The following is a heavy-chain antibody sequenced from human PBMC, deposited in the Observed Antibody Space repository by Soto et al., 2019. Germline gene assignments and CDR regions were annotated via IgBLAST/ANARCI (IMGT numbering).Heavy chain of an antibody. V-gene: IGHV3-23*01. D-gene: IGHD2-15*01. CDR2: LNDRGDTT. J-gene: IGHJ4*02. CDR3: AKRRGAGGHFDY. Sequence: LRLSCAASGFTFSYFAMGWVRQAPGKGLEWVSVLNDRGDTTYYTDSVKGRFTISRDNSKSTLYLQMNSLRADDTAVYFCAKRRGAGGHFDYWGQGALVTVSS. CDR1: GFTFSYFA.